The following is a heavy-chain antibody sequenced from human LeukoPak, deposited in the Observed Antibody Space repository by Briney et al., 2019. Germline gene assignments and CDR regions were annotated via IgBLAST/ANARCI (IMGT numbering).Heavy chain of an antibody. V-gene: IGHV1-24*01. D-gene: IGHD7-27*01. J-gene: IGHJ4*02. CDR2: FDPEDGET. Sequence: GASVKVSCKVSGYTLTELSMHWVRQAPGKGLEWMGGFDPEDGETIYAQKFQGRVTMTEDTSISTAYMELSRLRSDDTAVYYCARSNWGSPPGGFDYWGQGTLVTVSS. CDR1: GYTLTELS. CDR3: ARSNWGSPPGGFDY.